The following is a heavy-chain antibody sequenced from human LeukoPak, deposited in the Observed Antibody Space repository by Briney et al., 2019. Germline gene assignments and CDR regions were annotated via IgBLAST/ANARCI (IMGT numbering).Heavy chain of an antibody. CDR3: ARMSSSDGYDY. V-gene: IGHV3-21*01. J-gene: IGHJ4*02. Sequence: GGSLRLSCAASGFTFSSYSMNWVRQAPGKGLEWVSSISSSSSYIYYADSVKGRFTISRDNSKNTLYLQMNSLRAEDAAVYYCARMSSSDGYDYWGQGTLVTVSS. CDR1: GFTFSSYS. CDR2: ISSSSSYI. D-gene: IGHD2-21*01.